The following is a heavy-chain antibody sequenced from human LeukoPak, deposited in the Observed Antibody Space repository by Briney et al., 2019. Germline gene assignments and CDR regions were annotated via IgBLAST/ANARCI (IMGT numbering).Heavy chain of an antibody. Sequence: GGSLRLSCAASGFIFRSYAMNWVRQAPGKGLEWISHIGFDSTTIYYAESVKRRFTISRDNAKNSLYLQMNSLRAEDTAVYYCARGGYCSGGRCYGGDYWGQGTLVTVSS. CDR3: ARGGYCSGGRCYGGDY. CDR1: GFIFRSYA. V-gene: IGHV3-48*01. J-gene: IGHJ4*02. D-gene: IGHD2-15*01. CDR2: IGFDSTTI.